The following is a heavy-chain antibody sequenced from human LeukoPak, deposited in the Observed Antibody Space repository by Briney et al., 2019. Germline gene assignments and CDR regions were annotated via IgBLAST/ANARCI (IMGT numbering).Heavy chain of an antibody. CDR1: GFTLSSYA. CDR2: ISGSGGST. D-gene: IGHD6-19*01. CDR3: ARHWLVTSSDY. Sequence: GRSLRLSCAASGFTLSSYAMSWVRQAPGKGLEWVSAISGSGGSTYYADSVKGRFTISRDNSKNTLYLQMNSLSAEDTAVYCCARHWLVTSSDYWGQGTLVTVSS. V-gene: IGHV3-23*01. J-gene: IGHJ4*02.